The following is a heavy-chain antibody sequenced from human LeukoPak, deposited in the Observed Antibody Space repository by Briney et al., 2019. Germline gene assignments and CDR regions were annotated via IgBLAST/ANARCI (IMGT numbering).Heavy chain of an antibody. CDR2: IYYSGST. CDR1: GGSISSYY. D-gene: IGHD3-10*01. V-gene: IGHV4-59*01. J-gene: IGHJ3*02. Sequence: SETLSLTCTVSGGSISSYYWSWIRQPPGKGLEWIGYIYYSGSTTYNPSLKSRVTISIDTSKNQFSLKLSSVTAADTALYYCARSDYYGSGSGAFDIWGQGTMVTVSS. CDR3: ARSDYYGSGSGAFDI.